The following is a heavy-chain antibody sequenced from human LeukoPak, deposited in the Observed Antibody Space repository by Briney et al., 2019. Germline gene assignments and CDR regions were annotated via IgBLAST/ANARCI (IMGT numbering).Heavy chain of an antibody. J-gene: IGHJ4*02. V-gene: IGHV4-59*01. D-gene: IGHD3-10*01. Sequence: SETLSLTCTVSGGSISSYYWSWIRQPPGKGLEWIGYIYYSGSTNYNPSLKSRVTISVDTSKNQFSLKLSSVTAADTAVYYCAGGITVVRGVFVTQIDYWGQGTLVTVSS. CDR1: GGSISSYY. CDR3: AGGITVVRGVFVTQIDY. CDR2: IYYSGST.